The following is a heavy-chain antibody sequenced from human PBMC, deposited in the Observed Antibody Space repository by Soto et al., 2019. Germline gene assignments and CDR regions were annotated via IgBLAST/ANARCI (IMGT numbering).Heavy chain of an antibody. CDR2: ISHDGKIS. CDR3: SKGGFYSSSFTLPSLS. CDR1: GFTFSNFA. Sequence: GGSPRRSSSVYGFTFSNFAMHWVRQAPGKGPEWVALISHDGKISYYADSVKGRFTVSRDDSKNTLFVQMTSLRPEDTAVYFCSKGGFYSSSFTLPSLSWGQRPLGPVYS. J-gene: IGHJ4*02. V-gene: IGHV3-30*04. D-gene: IGHD6-6*01.